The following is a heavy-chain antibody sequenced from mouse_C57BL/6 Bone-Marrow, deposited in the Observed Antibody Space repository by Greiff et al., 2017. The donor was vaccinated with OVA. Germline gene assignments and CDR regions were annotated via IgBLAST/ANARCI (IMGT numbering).Heavy chain of an antibody. CDR2: IYPRSGNT. J-gene: IGHJ2*01. D-gene: IGHD1-2*01. CDR1: GYTFTSYG. CDR3: ARGRLDNDYFDY. V-gene: IGHV1-81*01. Sequence: VQLQQSGAELARPGASVKLSCKASGYTFTSYGISWVKQSTGQGLEWIGEIYPRSGNTYYNAKFKGKATLTADKSYSTAYMELRSLSSDDSSVYFCARGRLDNDYFDYWGQGTTLTVSS.